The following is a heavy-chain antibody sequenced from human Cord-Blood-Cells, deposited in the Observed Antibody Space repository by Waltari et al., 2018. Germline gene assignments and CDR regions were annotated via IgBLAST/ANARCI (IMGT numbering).Heavy chain of an antibody. Sequence: QVQLQESGPGLVKPSETLSLTCTVSGGSISSYYWSWIRQPPGKGLEWIGYIYYSGSTNYNPSLSSRVTISVDTSKNQFSLKLSSVTAADTAVYYCARGAEGMSWYVDYWGQGTLVTVSS. D-gene: IGHD6-13*01. CDR2: IYYSGST. CDR1: GGSISSYY. V-gene: IGHV4-59*01. J-gene: IGHJ4*02. CDR3: ARGAEGMSWYVDY.